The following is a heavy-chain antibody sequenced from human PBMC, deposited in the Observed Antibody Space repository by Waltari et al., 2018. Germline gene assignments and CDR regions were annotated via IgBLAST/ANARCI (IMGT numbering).Heavy chain of an antibody. J-gene: IGHJ4*02. CDR1: GGTFTNYY. CDR3: ARTLSTRIFDS. V-gene: IGHV4-34*01. Sequence: QVELQQWGAGVVKPSETLSLTCAVYGGTFTNYYWSWIRQPPDKGLEWIGEVNHAGRTYYNTSLRSRVTISLDTSKSQFSLKLSSVTATDTAVYYCARTLSTRIFDSWGQGALVTVSS. CDR2: VNHAGRT. D-gene: IGHD2-2*01.